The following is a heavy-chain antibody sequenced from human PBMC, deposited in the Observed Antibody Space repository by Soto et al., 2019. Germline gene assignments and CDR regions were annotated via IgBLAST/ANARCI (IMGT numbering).Heavy chain of an antibody. CDR3: ARDRFASSGWYRVRYYYGMDV. D-gene: IGHD6-19*01. V-gene: IGHV4-61*01. CDR2: IYYTGST. J-gene: IGHJ6*02. Sequence: PSETLSLTCTVSGGSVSSESHYWSWIRQTPGKGLEWIGYIYYTGSTNYNPSLKGRVTMSVDTSRDQVSLRLRSVTRADTAVYYCARDRFASSGWYRVRYYYGMDVWGQGTTVTVSS. CDR1: GGSVSSESHY.